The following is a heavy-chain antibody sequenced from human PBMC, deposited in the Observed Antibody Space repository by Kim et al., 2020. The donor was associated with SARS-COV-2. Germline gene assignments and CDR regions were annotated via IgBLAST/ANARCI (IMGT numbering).Heavy chain of an antibody. CDR1: GFTFSSYA. CDR2: ISYDGSNK. D-gene: IGHD2-15*01. J-gene: IGHJ3*01. CDR3: ARDRVYCSGGSCLPGYA. Sequence: GGSLRLSCAASGFTFSSYAMHWVRQAPGKGLEWVAVISYDGSNKYYADSVKGRFTISRDNSKNTLYLQMNSLRAEDTAVYYCARDRVYCSGGSCLPGYA. V-gene: IGHV3-30-3*01.